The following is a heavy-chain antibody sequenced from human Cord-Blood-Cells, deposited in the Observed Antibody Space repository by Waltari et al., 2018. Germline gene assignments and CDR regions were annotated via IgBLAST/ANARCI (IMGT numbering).Heavy chain of an antibody. V-gene: IGHV1-69*12. Sequence: QVQLVQSRAEVKKPGSSVKVSCKPSAGTFSSYATTWLRQAPGQGLEWMGGIIPIFGTANYAQKFQGRVTITADESTSTAYMELSSLRSEDTAVYYCASNIVVVPAAFDYWGQGTLVTVSS. J-gene: IGHJ4*02. CDR2: IIPIFGTA. D-gene: IGHD2-2*01. CDR3: ASNIVVVPAAFDY. CDR1: AGTFSSYA.